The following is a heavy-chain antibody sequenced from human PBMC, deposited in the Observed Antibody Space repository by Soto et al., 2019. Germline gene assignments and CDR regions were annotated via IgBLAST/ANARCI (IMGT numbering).Heavy chain of an antibody. V-gene: IGHV1-69*13. CDR3: ARSGYSGYTSGPATPGGDYCGMDV. CDR1: GGTFSSYA. CDR2: IIPIFGTA. Sequence: ASVKVSCKASGGTFSSYAISWVRQAPGQGLEWMGGIIPIFGTANYAQKFQGRVTITADESTSTAYMELSSLRSEDTAVYYCARSGYSGYTSGPATPGGDYCGMDVWGQGTTVTV. D-gene: IGHD5-12*01. J-gene: IGHJ6*02.